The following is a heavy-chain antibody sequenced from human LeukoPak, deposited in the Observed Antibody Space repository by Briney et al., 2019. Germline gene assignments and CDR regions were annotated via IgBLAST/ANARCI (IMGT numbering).Heavy chain of an antibody. CDR1: GFSLSTYA. J-gene: IGHJ6*03. CDR3: AKDTTAWWYHRAYMNV. CDR2: ISGSGDKT. V-gene: IGHV3-23*01. D-gene: IGHD2-15*01. Sequence: GGSLRLSCAASGFSLSTYALSWVRQAPGGGLEWVAAISGSGDKTYHADAVKGRFTISKDNSENRLSLQMDSLRAEDTAVYFCAKDTTAWWYHRAYMNVWGKGTTVTVSS.